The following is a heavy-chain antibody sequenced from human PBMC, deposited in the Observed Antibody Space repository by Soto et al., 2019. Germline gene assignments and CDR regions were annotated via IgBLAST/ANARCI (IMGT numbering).Heavy chain of an antibody. CDR1: GFTFSNYA. D-gene: IGHD5-18*01. CDR3: AKDHYVASARNTAIVTGTFDY. CDR2: ISGSGAGT. Sequence: EVQLLESGGGLVQPGGSLRLSCAASGFTFSNYAMSWVRQAPGKGLEWVSGISGSGAGTYYADYVKGRFTISRDNSKNTLWLQMNSLRAEDTAVYYCAKDHYVASARNTAIVTGTFDYWGQGTLVTVSS. J-gene: IGHJ4*02. V-gene: IGHV3-23*01.